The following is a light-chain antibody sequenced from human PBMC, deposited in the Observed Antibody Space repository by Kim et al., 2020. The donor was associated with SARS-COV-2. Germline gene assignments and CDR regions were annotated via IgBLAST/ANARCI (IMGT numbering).Light chain of an antibody. V-gene: IGKV1-5*03. CDR1: RSVRTW. Sequence: CPPIGERVPIPCRASRSVRTWLAWNRQKPGQALKPLIHKSSTLESGVPPRFSGSGSGTEFSLTFSSLKPDDFATYSCLQYDRYWTFGQGTTVDIK. J-gene: IGKJ1*01. CDR3: LQYDRYWT. CDR2: KSS.